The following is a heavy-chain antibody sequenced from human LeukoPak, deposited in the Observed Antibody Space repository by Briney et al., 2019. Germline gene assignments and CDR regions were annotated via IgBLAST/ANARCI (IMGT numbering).Heavy chain of an antibody. J-gene: IGHJ3*02. CDR1: GFTFSSYA. Sequence: GGSLRLSCAASGFTFSSYAMSWVRQAPGKGLEWVSAISGSGGSTYYADSVKGRFTISRDNSKNTLYLQMNSLRAEDTAVYYCARVTAMVYDAFDIWGQGTMVTVSS. D-gene: IGHD5-18*01. CDR2: ISGSGGST. V-gene: IGHV3-23*01. CDR3: ARVTAMVYDAFDI.